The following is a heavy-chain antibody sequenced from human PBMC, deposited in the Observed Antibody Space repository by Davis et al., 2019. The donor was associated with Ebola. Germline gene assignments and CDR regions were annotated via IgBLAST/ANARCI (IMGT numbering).Heavy chain of an antibody. D-gene: IGHD3-3*01. J-gene: IGHJ6*02. Sequence: SETLSLTCAVYGGSFSDYYWSWIRQSPEKGLDWIGEINPSGSANYNPSLKSRVTISVDTSKNQFSLRLRSLTAADTAVYYCASQGRFWSGYPYYGMDVWGQGTTVTVSS. CDR3: ASQGRFWSGYPYYGMDV. V-gene: IGHV4-34*01. CDR1: GGSFSDYY. CDR2: INPSGSA.